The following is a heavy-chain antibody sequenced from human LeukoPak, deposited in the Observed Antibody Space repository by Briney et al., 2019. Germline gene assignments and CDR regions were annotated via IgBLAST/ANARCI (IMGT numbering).Heavy chain of an antibody. J-gene: IGHJ6*02. CDR2: IYPGDSDT. CDR3: ARLLPAAHGLDYLNPVYYGMDV. CDR1: GYSFTSYW. V-gene: IGHV5-51*01. D-gene: IGHD2-2*01. Sequence: NRGESLKISCKGSGYSFTSYWIGWVRQMPGKGLEWMGIIYPGDSDTRYSPSFQGQVTISADKSISTAYLQWSSLKASDTAMYYCARLLPAAHGLDYLNPVYYGMDVWGQGTTVTVSS.